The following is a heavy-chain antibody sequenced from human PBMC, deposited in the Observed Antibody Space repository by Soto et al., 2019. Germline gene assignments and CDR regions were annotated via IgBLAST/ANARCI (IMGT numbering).Heavy chain of an antibody. V-gene: IGHV4-61*01. CDR2: FYYSGSA. CDR3: ARVRAVYYALDV. Sequence: QVQLQESGPGLVKPSETLSLTCTVSGGSVSSGNYYWSWIRQPPGKGLEWIGYFYYSGSANYNPSLKIRVTMSVDTSKNHFSLKLTSVTAADTAVYYCARVRAVYYALDVWGQGTTVTVSS. J-gene: IGHJ6*02. D-gene: IGHD6-19*01. CDR1: GGSVSSGNYY.